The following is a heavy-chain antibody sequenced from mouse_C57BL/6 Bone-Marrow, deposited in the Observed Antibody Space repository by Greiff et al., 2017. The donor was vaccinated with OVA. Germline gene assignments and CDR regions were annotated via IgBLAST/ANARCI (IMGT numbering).Heavy chain of an antibody. CDR3: AREPYGNYGFDY. V-gene: IGHV1-69*01. D-gene: IGHD2-1*01. CDR1: GYTFTSYW. J-gene: IGHJ2*01. Sequence: QVQLQQPGAELVMPGASVKLSCKASGYTFTSYWMHWVKQRPGQGLEWIGEIDPSDSYTNYNQKFKGKSTLTVDKSSSTAYMQLSSLTSEDSAVYYWAREPYGNYGFDYWGQGTTLTVSS. CDR2: IDPSDSYT.